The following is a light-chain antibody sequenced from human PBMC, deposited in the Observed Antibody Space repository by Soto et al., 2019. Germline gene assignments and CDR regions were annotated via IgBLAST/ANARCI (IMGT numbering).Light chain of an antibody. CDR3: AAWDDSLNGPHVV. J-gene: IGLJ2*01. CDR2: SNN. CDR1: SSNIGSNT. Sequence: QPVLTQPPSASGTPGQRVTLSCSGTSSNIGSNTVNWYQQLPGTAPKLLIYSNNQRPSGVPDRLSGSKSGTSASLAISGLQSEDEADYYCAAWDDSLNGPHVVFGGGTKLTVL. V-gene: IGLV1-44*01.